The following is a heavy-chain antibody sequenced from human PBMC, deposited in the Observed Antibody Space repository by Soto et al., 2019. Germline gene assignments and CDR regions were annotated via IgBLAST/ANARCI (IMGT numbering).Heavy chain of an antibody. V-gene: IGHV1-2*02. CDR3: ARERFQVISDGMDV. CDR1: GYTFTGYY. D-gene: IGHD2-21*01. J-gene: IGHJ6*02. CDR2: INPETGGT. Sequence: ASVKVSCKASGYTFTGYYVHWVRWAPGQGLEWMGWINPETGGTSYAQKFQGRVTLSRDTSINTAYLELSSLRFDDAAVYFCARERFQVISDGMDVWGQGTTVTVSS.